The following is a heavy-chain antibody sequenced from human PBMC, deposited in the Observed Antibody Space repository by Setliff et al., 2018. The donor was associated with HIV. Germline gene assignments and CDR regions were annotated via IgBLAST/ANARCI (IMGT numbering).Heavy chain of an antibody. Sequence: GGSLRLSCAASGFIFSSYAMDWVRQGPGKGLEWVSTIYSDGSTYHADSVKGRFTLSRDNSKNTLYLQMNSLTPEDTAVYYCAKPRLYNSALENWGQGTLVTVSS. CDR3: AKPRLYNSALEN. J-gene: IGHJ4*02. D-gene: IGHD1-1*01. CDR2: IYSDGST. CDR1: GFIFSSYA. V-gene: IGHV3-66*02.